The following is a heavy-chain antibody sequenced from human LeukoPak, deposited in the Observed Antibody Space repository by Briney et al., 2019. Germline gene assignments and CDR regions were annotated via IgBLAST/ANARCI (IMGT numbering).Heavy chain of an antibody. D-gene: IGHD2-2*02. Sequence: PGGSLRLSCAASGFTFSSYGMHWVRQAPGKGLEWVAFIRYDGSNKYYADSVKGRFTISRDNSKNTLYLQMNSLRAEDTAVYYCAKGPYCSSTSCYTIGSFDYWGQGTLVTVSS. CDR2: IRYDGSNK. V-gene: IGHV3-30*02. CDR3: AKGPYCSSTSCYTIGSFDY. J-gene: IGHJ4*02. CDR1: GFTFSSYG.